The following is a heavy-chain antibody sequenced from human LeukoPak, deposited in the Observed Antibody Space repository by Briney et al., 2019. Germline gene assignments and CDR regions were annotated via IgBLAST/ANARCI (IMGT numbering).Heavy chain of an antibody. CDR1: GGSFSGYY. D-gene: IGHD5-18*01. V-gene: IGHV4-34*01. J-gene: IGHJ5*02. CDR3: ARRRIQLWSRGWFDP. Sequence: SETLSLTCAVYGGSFSGYYWSWIRQPPGKGLEWIGEINHSGSTNYNPSLKSRVTISVDTSKNQFSLKLSSVTAADAAVYYCARRRIQLWSRGWFDPWGQGTLVTVSS. CDR2: INHSGST.